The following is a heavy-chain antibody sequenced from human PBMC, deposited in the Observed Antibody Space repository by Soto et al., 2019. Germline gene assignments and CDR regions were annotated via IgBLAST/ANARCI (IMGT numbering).Heavy chain of an antibody. CDR1: GGSFSGYY. Sequence: SETLSLTCAVYGGSFSGYYWSWIRQPPGKGLEWIGEINHSGSTNYNPSLKSRVTISVDTSKNQFSLKLSSVTAADTAVYYCASGPGLFDYWGQGTLVTV. J-gene: IGHJ4*02. V-gene: IGHV4-34*01. CDR2: INHSGST. CDR3: ASGPGLFDY.